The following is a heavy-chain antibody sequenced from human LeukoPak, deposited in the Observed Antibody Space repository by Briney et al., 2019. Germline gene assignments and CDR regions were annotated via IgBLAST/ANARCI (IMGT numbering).Heavy chain of an antibody. CDR1: GYTFTGYY. J-gene: IGHJ4*02. CDR3: ARANCSSTSCQPNY. Sequence: ASVKVSCKASGYTFTGYYMHWVRQAPGQGLEWMGWINPNSGGTNYAQKFQGRVTMTRDTSISTAYMELSSLRSEDTAVYYCARANCSSTSCQPNYWGQGTLVTVSS. CDR2: INPNSGGT. D-gene: IGHD2-2*01. V-gene: IGHV1-2*02.